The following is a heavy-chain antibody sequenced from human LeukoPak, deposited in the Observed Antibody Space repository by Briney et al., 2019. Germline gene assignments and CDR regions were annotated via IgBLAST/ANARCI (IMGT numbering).Heavy chain of an antibody. D-gene: IGHD3-9*01. CDR1: GGTFSSYA. CDR2: IIPIFGTA. CDR3: ARSLAYYDILTG. J-gene: IGHJ4*02. Sequence: ASVKVSCKASGGTFSSYAISGVRQAPGQGLEWMGGIIPIFGTANYAQKFQGRVTITTDESTSTAYMELSSLRSEDTAVYYCARSLAYYDILTGWGQGTLVTVSS. V-gene: IGHV1-69*05.